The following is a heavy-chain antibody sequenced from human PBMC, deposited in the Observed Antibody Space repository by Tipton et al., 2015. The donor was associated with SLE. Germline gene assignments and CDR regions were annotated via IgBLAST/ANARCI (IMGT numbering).Heavy chain of an antibody. J-gene: IGHJ3*01. D-gene: IGHD2-8*02. CDR3: VKDSGLGFCTGGKCHADAFDV. Sequence: SLRLSCEASGFTFNNYAMSWVRQAPGKGLEWVSAVSGSGTDTYYVDSVKGRFSISRDNSKNTLFLEINSLRAEDTATYYCVKDSGLGFCTGGKCHADAFDVWGQGIMVAAAS. V-gene: IGHV3-23*01. CDR2: VSGSGTDT. CDR1: GFTFNNYA.